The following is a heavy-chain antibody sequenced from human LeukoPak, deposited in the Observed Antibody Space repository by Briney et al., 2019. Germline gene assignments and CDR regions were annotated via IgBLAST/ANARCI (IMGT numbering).Heavy chain of an antibody. CDR1: GIVFSAYG. J-gene: IGHJ4*02. Sequence: GGSLRLSCAASGIVFSAYGMNWVRQAPGKGLEWVAFIRNDGISKYYADSVKGRFTISRDNSKNTLYLQMNSLRAEDTAVYYCAKYTGDYYDSSGYQYYFDYWGQGTLVTVSS. CDR2: IRNDGISK. CDR3: AKYTGDYYDSSGYQYYFDY. V-gene: IGHV3-30*02. D-gene: IGHD3-22*01.